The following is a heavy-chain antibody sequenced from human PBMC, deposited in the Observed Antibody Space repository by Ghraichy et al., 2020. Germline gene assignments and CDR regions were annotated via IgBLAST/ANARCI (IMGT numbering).Heavy chain of an antibody. D-gene: IGHD4-17*01. CDR3: AKESYGDYGAQQGWEDYYYYGMDV. Sequence: GGSLRLSCAASGFTFSSYGMHWVRQAPGKGLEWVAVISYDGSNKYYADSVKGRFTISRDNSKNTLYLQMNSLRAEDTAVYYCAKESYGDYGAQQGWEDYYYYGMDVWGQGTTVTVSS. V-gene: IGHV3-30*18. CDR1: GFTFSSYG. CDR2: ISYDGSNK. J-gene: IGHJ6*02.